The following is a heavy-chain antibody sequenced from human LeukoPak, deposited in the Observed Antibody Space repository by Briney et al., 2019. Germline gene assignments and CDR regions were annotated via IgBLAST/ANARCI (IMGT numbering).Heavy chain of an antibody. CDR1: GYSSTSSW. Sequence: GEPLEISCQGSGYSSTSSWSGWVPQLPGKGLEWMGIIYPGDSDTRYSTSFQGQVTIPAEKSISTAYLQWSSLKASDTAMYYCARLNDILTRGWFDPWGQGTLVTVSS. CDR2: IYPGDSDT. J-gene: IGHJ5*02. CDR3: ARLNDILTRGWFDP. D-gene: IGHD3-9*01. V-gene: IGHV5-51*01.